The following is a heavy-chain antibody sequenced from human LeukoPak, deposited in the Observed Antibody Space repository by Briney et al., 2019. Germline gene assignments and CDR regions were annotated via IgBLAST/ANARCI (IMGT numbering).Heavy chain of an antibody. CDR2: IYYSGST. V-gene: IGHV4-39*07. J-gene: IGHJ6*03. CDR3: ARERRYRYGYNEYHSYMDI. Sequence: PSETLSLTCTVSGGSISSSAYYWDWIRQPPGKGLEWIASIYYSGSTHYNPSLKSRVTISVDTSKNQFSLKLSSVTAAETAVYYCARERRYRYGYNEYHSYMDIWGKGTTVTVSS. D-gene: IGHD5-24*01. CDR1: GGSISSSAYY.